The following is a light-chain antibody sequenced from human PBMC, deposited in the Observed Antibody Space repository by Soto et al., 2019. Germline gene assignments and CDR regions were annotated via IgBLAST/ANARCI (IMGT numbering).Light chain of an antibody. CDR2: DAS. CDR1: QSVSSY. CDR3: QQRSNWPLLT. J-gene: IGKJ4*01. V-gene: IGKV3-11*01. Sequence: EIVLTQSPATLSLSPGERSALSCMASQSVSSYLAWYQQKPGQAPRLLIYDASNRATGIPARFSGSGSGTDFTLTISSLEPEDFAVYYCQQRSNWPLLTFGGGTKVDI.